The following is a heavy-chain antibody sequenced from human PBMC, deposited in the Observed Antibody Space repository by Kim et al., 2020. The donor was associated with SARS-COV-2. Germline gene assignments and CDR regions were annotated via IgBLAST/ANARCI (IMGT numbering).Heavy chain of an antibody. CDR1: GGSISSYY. CDR3: AREGAAAGFDY. J-gene: IGHJ4*02. V-gene: IGHV4-59*13. D-gene: IGHD6-13*01. CDR2: IYYSGST. Sequence: SETLSLTCTVSGGSISSYYWSWIRQPPGKGLEWIGYIYYSGSTNYNPSLKSRVTISVDTSKNQFSLKLSSVTAADTAVYYCAREGAAAGFDYWGQGTLVTVSS.